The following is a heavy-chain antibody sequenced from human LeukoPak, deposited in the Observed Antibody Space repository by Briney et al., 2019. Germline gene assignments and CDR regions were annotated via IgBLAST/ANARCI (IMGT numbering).Heavy chain of an antibody. CDR2: INHSGST. CDR3: VTYYFDSSGPKKNY. J-gene: IGHJ4*02. CDR1: GGSFSGYY. V-gene: IGHV4-34*01. Sequence: NPSETLSLTCAVYGGSFSGYYWSWIRQPPGRGLEWLGEINHSGSTNYNPSLKSRVTISVDTSKKQFSLKLSSVTAADTAVYYCVTYYFDSSGPKKNYWGQGTLVTVSS. D-gene: IGHD3-22*01.